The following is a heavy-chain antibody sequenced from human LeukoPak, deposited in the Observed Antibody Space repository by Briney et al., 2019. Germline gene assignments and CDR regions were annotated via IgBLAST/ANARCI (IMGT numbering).Heavy chain of an antibody. D-gene: IGHD4-17*01. J-gene: IGHJ4*02. CDR2: IKSDGTYS. Sequence: GGSLRLSCAASGVTFSRHWIHWVRQGPGKGLECVERIKSDGTYSDYGDSVRGRFTISRDNAKDTLYLQMNSLRVEDTAVYYCVRDDDYYGVDYWGQGTLVTVSS. CDR1: GVTFSRHW. CDR3: VRDDDYYGVDY. V-gene: IGHV3-74*01.